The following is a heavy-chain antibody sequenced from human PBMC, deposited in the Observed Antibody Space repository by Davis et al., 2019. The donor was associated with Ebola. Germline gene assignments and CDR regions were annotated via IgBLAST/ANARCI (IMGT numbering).Heavy chain of an antibody. Sequence: ASVKVSCKASGYTFTGYYIHWVRQAPGQGLEWMGRINPYSGGTNYAQKFQGRVTMTRDTSIGTAYMELSSLRSEDTAVYYCARGYFRYFDLWGRGTLVTVSS. J-gene: IGHJ2*01. CDR1: GYTFTGYY. CDR3: ARGYFRYFDL. V-gene: IGHV1-2*06. CDR2: INPYSGGT. D-gene: IGHD1-1*01.